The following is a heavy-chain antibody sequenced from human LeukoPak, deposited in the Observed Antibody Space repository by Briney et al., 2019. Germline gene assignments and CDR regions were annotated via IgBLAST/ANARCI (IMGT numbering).Heavy chain of an antibody. CDR2: INHSGST. CDR1: GGSFSGYY. D-gene: IGHD1-20*01. Sequence: SETLSLTCTVYGGSFSGYYWSWIRQPPGKGLEWIGEINHSGSTNYNPSLESRVTISVDTSKNQFSLKLSSVTAADTAVYYCARAGYNWNDKRFDYWGQGTLVTVSS. CDR3: ARAGYNWNDKRFDY. J-gene: IGHJ4*02. V-gene: IGHV4-34*01.